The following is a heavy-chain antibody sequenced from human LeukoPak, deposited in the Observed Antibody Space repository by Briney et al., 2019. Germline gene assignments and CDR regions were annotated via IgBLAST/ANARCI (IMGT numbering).Heavy chain of an antibody. CDR2: VSYDGSNK. D-gene: IGHD2-21*01. V-gene: IGHV3-30*03. Sequence: PGKSLTLSCAASGFLFSAYGMHWVRQAPGKGLEWVAVVSYDGSNKYYAVSVKGRFTISRDNSKNTAYLQMNSLKTEDTAVYYCTRHADDLLWLVFDYWGQGTLVTVSS. CDR3: TRHADDLLWLVFDY. CDR1: GFLFSAYG. J-gene: IGHJ4*02.